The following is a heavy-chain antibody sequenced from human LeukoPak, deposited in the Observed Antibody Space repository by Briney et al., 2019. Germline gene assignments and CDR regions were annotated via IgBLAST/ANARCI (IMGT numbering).Heavy chain of an antibody. Sequence: PGGSLRLSCAASGFTFSSYSMNWVRQAPGKGLEWVSYISSSSSTIYYADSVKGRFTISRGNAKNSLYLQMNSLRAEDTAVYYCARNSGSYYGYWGQGTLVTVSS. CDR3: ARNSGSYYGY. CDR2: ISSSSSTI. D-gene: IGHD1-26*01. V-gene: IGHV3-48*01. CDR1: GFTFSSYS. J-gene: IGHJ4*02.